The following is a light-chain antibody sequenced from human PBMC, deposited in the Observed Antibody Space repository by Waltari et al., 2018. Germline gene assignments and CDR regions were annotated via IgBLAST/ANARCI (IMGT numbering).Light chain of an antibody. CDR2: AIS. CDR1: QIVGGTS. Sequence: EIVLTQSPATLSLSPGQRATLSCRASQIVGGTSIAWYQQHPGQPPRLLIHAISTRATGVPDRFSGTGSGTLFTLTIDSLQSEDFAVYYCQQHNSWPRTFGQGTKVEIK. CDR3: QQHNSWPRT. J-gene: IGKJ1*01. V-gene: IGKV3D-20*02.